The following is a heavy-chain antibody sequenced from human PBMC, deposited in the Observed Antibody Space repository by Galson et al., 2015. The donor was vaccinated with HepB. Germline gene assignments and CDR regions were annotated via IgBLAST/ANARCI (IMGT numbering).Heavy chain of an antibody. CDR3: AREASLAGLRA. V-gene: IGHV3-74*01. CDR2: INSDASST. CDR1: GFTFRDYW. J-gene: IGHJ5*02. Sequence: SLRLSCAASGFTFRDYWLHWVRQAPGKGLVWVSRINSDASSTHYAASVKGRYTISRDNAKNTLYLQMNSLRAEDTAVYYCAREASLAGLRAWGQGTLVNVSS. D-gene: IGHD6-19*01.